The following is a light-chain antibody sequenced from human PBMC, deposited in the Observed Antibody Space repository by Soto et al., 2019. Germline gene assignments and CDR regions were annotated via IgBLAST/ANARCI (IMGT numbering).Light chain of an antibody. CDR1: SSDVGGYNY. CDR2: EVN. Sequence: QFALTQPASVSGSPGQSITISCTGTSSDVGGYNYVSWYQQYPGKAPKLMIYEVNNRPSGVSNRFSGSKSGNMASLTISGLQAEDEADYYCSSYTSSTTPGVFGGGTKVTVL. V-gene: IGLV2-14*01. CDR3: SSYTSSTTPGV. J-gene: IGLJ3*02.